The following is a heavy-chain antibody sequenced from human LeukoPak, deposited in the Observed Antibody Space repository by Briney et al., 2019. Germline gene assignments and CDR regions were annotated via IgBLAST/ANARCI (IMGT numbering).Heavy chain of an antibody. CDR3: ARDSGPWGVFDP. CDR1: GGSFSGYY. V-gene: IGHV4-34*01. D-gene: IGHD3-10*01. J-gene: IGHJ5*02. CDR2: INHSGSA. Sequence: SETLSLTCAVYGGSFSGYYWSWIRQPPGKGLEWIGEINHSGSANYNPSLKSRVTISVDTSKNQFSLKLSSVTAADTAVYYCARDSGPWGVFDPWGQGTLVTVSS.